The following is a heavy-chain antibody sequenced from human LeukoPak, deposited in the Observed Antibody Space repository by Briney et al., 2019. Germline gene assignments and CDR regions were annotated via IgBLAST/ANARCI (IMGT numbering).Heavy chain of an antibody. CDR3: ARVSGEAPSTRWFDP. CDR1: GGTFSSYA. Sequence: SVKVSCKASGGTFSSYAISWVRQAPGQGLEWMGRIIPILGIANYAQKFQGRVTITADKSTSTAYMELSSLRSEDTAVYYCARVSGEAPSTRWFDPWGQGTLVTVSS. CDR2: IIPILGIA. J-gene: IGHJ5*02. D-gene: IGHD7-27*01. V-gene: IGHV1-69*04.